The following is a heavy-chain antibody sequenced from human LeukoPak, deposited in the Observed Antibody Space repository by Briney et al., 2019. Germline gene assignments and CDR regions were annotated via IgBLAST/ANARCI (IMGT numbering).Heavy chain of an antibody. CDR1: GGSISSYY. CDR3: ARETPGAGHFDY. Sequence: PSETLSLTCTVSGGSISSYYWSWIRQPPGKGLEWIGYIYYSGSTNYNPSLKSRVTISVDTSKNQFSLKLSSVTAADTAVYYCARETPGAGHFDYWGQGSLVTVSS. D-gene: IGHD7-27*01. CDR2: IYYSGST. V-gene: IGHV4-59*01. J-gene: IGHJ4*02.